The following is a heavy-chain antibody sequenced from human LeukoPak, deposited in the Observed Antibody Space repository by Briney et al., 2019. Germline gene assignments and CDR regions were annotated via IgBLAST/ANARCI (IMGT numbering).Heavy chain of an antibody. CDR2: ISGSGGST. V-gene: IGHV3-23*01. J-gene: IGHJ6*02. Sequence: AGVSLRLSCAASGFTFSSYAMGWVRQAPGRGLEWVSAISGSGGSTYYADSVKGRFPISRDNSKNTLYLQMNSLRAEDTAVYYCAKLIGPYHYYGMDVWGQGTTVTVSS. CDR3: AKLIGPYHYYGMDV. CDR1: GFTFSSYA. D-gene: IGHD3-16*01.